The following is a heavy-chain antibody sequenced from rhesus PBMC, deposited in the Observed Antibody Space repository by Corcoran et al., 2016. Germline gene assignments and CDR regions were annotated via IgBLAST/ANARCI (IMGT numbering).Heavy chain of an antibody. CDR3: ARDTYSGYRSYGLDS. CDR1: GGSISDDYY. V-gene: IGHV4-106*01. J-gene: IGHJ6*01. Sequence: QVQLQESGPGLVKPSETLSLTCAVSGGSISDDYYWSWIRQPPGKGLEWIGYIYGSGGGTNSNPSLNNRVTISIDTSKNQFSLKLSSVTAADTAVYYCARDTYSGYRSYGLDSWGQGVVVTVSS. CDR2: IYGSGGGT. D-gene: IGHD5-24*01.